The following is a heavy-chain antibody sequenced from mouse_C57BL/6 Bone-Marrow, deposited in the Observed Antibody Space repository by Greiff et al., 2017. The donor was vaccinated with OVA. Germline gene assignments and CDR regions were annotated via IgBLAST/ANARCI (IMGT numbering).Heavy chain of an antibody. CDR2: IYPGDGGT. D-gene: IGHD2-4*01. Sequence: QVQLQQSGPELVKPGASVKISCKASGYAFSSSWMNWVKQRPGKGLEWIGRIYPGDGGTHYNGKFKGKATLTADKSSSTAYMQLSSLTSEDSAVYFCARDDYLAWFAYWGQGTLVTVSA. CDR1: GYAFSSSW. CDR3: ARDDYLAWFAY. J-gene: IGHJ3*01. V-gene: IGHV1-82*01.